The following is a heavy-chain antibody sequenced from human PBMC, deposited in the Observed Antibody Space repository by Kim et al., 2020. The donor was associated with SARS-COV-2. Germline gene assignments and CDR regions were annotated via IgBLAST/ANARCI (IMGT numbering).Heavy chain of an antibody. D-gene: IGHD5-12*01. CDR3: AREGGYSGYDPPDY. V-gene: IGHV3-33*01. J-gene: IGHJ4*02. Sequence: GGSLRLSCAASGFTFSSYGMHWVRQAPGKGLEWVAVIWYDGSNKYYADSVKGRFTISRDNSKNTLYLQMNSLRAEDTAVYYCAREGGYSGYDPPDYWGQGXXVT. CDR2: IWYDGSNK. CDR1: GFTFSSYG.